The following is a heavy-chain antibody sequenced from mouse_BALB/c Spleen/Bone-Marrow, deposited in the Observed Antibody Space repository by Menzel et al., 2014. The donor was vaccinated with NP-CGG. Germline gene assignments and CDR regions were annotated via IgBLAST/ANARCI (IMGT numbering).Heavy chain of an antibody. Sequence: QVHVKQSGAELVRPGASVKLSCRASGYTFTSYWINWVKQRPGQGLEWIGNIYPSGSYTNYNQRFKDKATLTVDKSSSTAYMQLSSPTSEDSAVYYCTRYGNSHYYAMDYWGQGTSVTVSS. J-gene: IGHJ4*01. CDR1: GYTFTSYW. CDR2: IYPSGSYT. V-gene: IGHV1-69*02. D-gene: IGHD1-1*01. CDR3: TRYGNSHYYAMDY.